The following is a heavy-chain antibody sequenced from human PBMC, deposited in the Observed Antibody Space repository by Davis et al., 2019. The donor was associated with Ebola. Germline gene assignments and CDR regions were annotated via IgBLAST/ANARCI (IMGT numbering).Heavy chain of an antibody. CDR3: ARVSATVTTGWFDP. D-gene: IGHD4-17*01. Sequence: SETLSLTCTVSGGSISSGGYYWSWIRQHPGKGLEWIGYIYYSGSTYYNPSLTSRVTISVDTSKNQFSLKLSSVTAADTAVYYCARVSATVTTGWFDPWGQGTLVTVSS. CDR1: GGSISSGGYY. J-gene: IGHJ5*02. CDR2: IYYSGST. V-gene: IGHV4-31*03.